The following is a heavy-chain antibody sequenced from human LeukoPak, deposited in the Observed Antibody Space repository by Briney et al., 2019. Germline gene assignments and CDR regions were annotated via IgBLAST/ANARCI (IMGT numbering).Heavy chain of an antibody. D-gene: IGHD6-19*01. Sequence: GGSLRLSCAASGFTFNNYWMHWVRQAPGKGLVWVSRIDNDGSNTNYADSVKGRFTISRDNAKNTLYLQMNSLRAEDTAVYYCARISRSSGWLYFDYWGQGTLVTLSS. CDR2: IDNDGSNT. CDR1: GFTFNNYW. CDR3: ARISRSSGWLYFDY. J-gene: IGHJ4*02. V-gene: IGHV3-74*01.